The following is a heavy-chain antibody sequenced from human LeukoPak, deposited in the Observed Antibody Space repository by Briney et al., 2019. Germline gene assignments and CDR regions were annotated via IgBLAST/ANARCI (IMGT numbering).Heavy chain of an antibody. Sequence: GASVTVSCKASGYTFTVHYLHWGRQAPGQGLEWMGWMNPNRGGTKYAQKFQGRVTMTRDTPISTAYMELSRLSSDDPAVYYCAITTTIAAAGLDYWGQGTLVTVSS. CDR1: GYTFTVHY. J-gene: IGHJ4*02. CDR3: AITTTIAAAGLDY. CDR2: MNPNRGGT. D-gene: IGHD6-13*01. V-gene: IGHV1-2*02.